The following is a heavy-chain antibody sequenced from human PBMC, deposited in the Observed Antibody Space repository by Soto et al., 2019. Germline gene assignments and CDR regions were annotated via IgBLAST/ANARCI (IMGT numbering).Heavy chain of an antibody. V-gene: IGHV3-33*01. CDR3: ARAGGSSLYSWFDP. Sequence: QVQLVESGGGVVQPGTSLRLSCAASGFIFSNQAIHWVRQAPGKGLEWVAIIWYDGSNEYYADSVKGRFTISRDTSKNTLYLQMNNLRVEDTAMYYCARAGGSSLYSWFDPWGQGTLVTVSS. CDR2: IWYDGSNE. J-gene: IGHJ5*02. D-gene: IGHD6-13*01. CDR1: GFIFSNQA.